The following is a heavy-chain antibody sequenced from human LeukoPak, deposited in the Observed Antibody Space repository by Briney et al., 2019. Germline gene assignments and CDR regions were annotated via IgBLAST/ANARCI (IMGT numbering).Heavy chain of an antibody. V-gene: IGHV5-51*01. CDR1: GYSFTSYW. D-gene: IGHD2-2*01. J-gene: IGHJ6*02. Sequence: GESLKISCKGSGYSFTSYWIGWVRQMPGKGLEWMGIIYPGDSDTRYSPSFQGQVTISADKSISTAYLQWSSLKASDTAMYYCAGHSPPYCSSTSCYYGMDVWGQGTTVTVSS. CDR2: IYPGDSDT. CDR3: AGHSPPYCSSTSCYYGMDV.